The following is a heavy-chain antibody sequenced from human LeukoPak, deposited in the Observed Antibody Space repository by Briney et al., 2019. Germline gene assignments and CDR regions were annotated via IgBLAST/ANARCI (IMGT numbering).Heavy chain of an antibody. V-gene: IGHV3-74*01. CDR1: GFTFSSYW. D-gene: IGHD3-3*01. CDR3: ARGRPDYDFWSGYFLSLYYYGMDV. J-gene: IGHJ6*02. CDR2: INSDGSST. Sequence: PGGSLRLSCAASGFTFSSYWMHWVRHAPGKGLVWVSRINSDGSSTSYADSVKGRFTISRDNAKNTLYLQMNSLRAEDTAVYYCARGRPDYDFWSGYFLSLYYYGMDVWGQGTTVTVSS.